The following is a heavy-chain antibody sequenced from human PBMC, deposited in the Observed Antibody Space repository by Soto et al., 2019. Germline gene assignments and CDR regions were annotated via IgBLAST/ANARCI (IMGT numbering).Heavy chain of an antibody. J-gene: IGHJ4*02. CDR2: IYYSGST. CDR3: ARLTEQLRTPIFDY. D-gene: IGHD6-6*01. CDR1: GGSISSGGYY. Sequence: SETLSLTCTVSGGSISSGGYYWSWIRQHPGKGLEWIGYIYYSGSTYYNPSLKSRVTISVDTSKNQFSLKLSSVTAADTAVYYCARLTEQLRTPIFDYWGRGTLVTVSS. V-gene: IGHV4-31*03.